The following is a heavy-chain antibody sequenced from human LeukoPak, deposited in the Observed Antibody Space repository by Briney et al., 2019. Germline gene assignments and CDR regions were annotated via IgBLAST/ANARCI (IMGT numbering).Heavy chain of an antibody. D-gene: IGHD3-10*01. Sequence: GGSLRLSCAASGFTFSNYAMTWVRQAPGKGLEWVAVISYDGSNKYYADSVKGRFTISRDNSKNTLYLQMNSLRAEDTAVYYCAKQYELGSHKNYFDYWGQGTLVTVSS. J-gene: IGHJ4*02. CDR2: ISYDGSNK. CDR1: GFTFSNYA. V-gene: IGHV3-30*18. CDR3: AKQYELGSHKNYFDY.